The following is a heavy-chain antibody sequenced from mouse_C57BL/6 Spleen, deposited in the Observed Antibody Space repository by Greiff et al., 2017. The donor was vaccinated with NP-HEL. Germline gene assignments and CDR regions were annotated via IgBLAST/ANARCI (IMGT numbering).Heavy chain of an antibody. CDR2: IYPGDGDT. J-gene: IGHJ2*01. CDR3: AVYGSSPYYFDY. V-gene: IGHV1-82*01. Sequence: VQLQQPGPELVKPGASVKISCKASGYAFSSSWMNWVKQRPGKGLEWIGRIYPGDGDTNYNGKFKGKATLTADKSSSTAYMQLSSLTSEDSAVYFCAVYGSSPYYFDYWGQGTTLTVSS. D-gene: IGHD1-1*01. CDR1: GYAFSSSW.